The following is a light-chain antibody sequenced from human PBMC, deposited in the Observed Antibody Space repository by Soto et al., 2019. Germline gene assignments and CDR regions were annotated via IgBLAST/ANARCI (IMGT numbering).Light chain of an antibody. Sequence: TQSPATLSLSPGERATLSCWASQGISSYLAWYQQKPGKAPKLLIYAASTLQSGVPSRFSGSGSGTDFTLTISCLQSEDFATYYCQQYYSYPRTFGQGTKVEIK. CDR1: QGISSY. J-gene: IGKJ1*01. CDR2: AAS. V-gene: IGKV1-8*01. CDR3: QQYYSYPRT.